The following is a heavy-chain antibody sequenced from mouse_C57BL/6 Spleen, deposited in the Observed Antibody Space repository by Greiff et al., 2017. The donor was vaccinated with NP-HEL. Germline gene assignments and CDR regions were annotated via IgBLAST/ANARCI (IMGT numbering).Heavy chain of an antibody. J-gene: IGHJ3*01. CDR1: GYTFTSYW. CDR3: AKIYYGSSYQVTY. Sequence: VQLQQSGAELVKPGASVKMSCKASGYTFTSYWITWVKQRPGQGLEWIGDIYPGSGSTNYNEKFKSKATLTVDTSSSTAYMQLSSLTSEDSAVYYCAKIYYGSSYQVTYWGQGTLVTVSA. V-gene: IGHV1-55*01. D-gene: IGHD1-1*01. CDR2: IYPGSGST.